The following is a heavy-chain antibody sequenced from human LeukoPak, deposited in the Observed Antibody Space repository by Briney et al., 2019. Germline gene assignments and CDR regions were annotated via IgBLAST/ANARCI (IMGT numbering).Heavy chain of an antibody. CDR2: ISSSGSTI. CDR3: ARAGCSSTSCYSVGGYCGGDCYPRAEYFQH. D-gene: IGHD2-21*02. V-gene: IGHV3-48*03. CDR1: GFTFSSYE. J-gene: IGHJ1*01. Sequence: GGSLRLSCAASGFTFSSYEMNWVRQAPGKGLEWVSYISSSGSTIYYADSVKGRFTISRDNAKNSLYLQMNSLRAEDTAVYYCARAGCSSTSCYSVGGYCGGDCYPRAEYFQHWGQGTLVTVSS.